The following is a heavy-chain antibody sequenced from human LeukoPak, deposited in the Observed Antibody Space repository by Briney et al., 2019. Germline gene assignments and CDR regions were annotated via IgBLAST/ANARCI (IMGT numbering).Heavy chain of an antibody. CDR3: AKDRSIGTYYTFDS. CDR1: GFTVSSNY. Sequence: GGSLRLSCAASGFTVSSNYMSWVRQTPGKGLEWVSAISGSGGSTYYADSVKGRFTISRDNSKNTLYLQMSSLRAEDTAVYYCAKDRSIGTYYTFDSWGQGSLVTVSS. D-gene: IGHD1-26*01. J-gene: IGHJ4*02. CDR2: ISGSGGST. V-gene: IGHV3-23*01.